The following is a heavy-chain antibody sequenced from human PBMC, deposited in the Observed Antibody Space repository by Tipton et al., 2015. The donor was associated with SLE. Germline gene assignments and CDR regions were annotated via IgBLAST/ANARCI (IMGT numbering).Heavy chain of an antibody. J-gene: IGHJ6*03. CDR3: ARHVISYSRRGGGFFYIDV. D-gene: IGHD2/OR15-2a*01. Sequence: TLSLTCSVSGGSITSSTYYWGWIRPSPGLGLEWIGNIDYTEVTYYNPSLKSRVTMSLDTSKNQFSVKLSSVTAADTAVYFCARHVISYSRRGGGFFYIDVWGEGAAVTVSS. V-gene: IGHV4-39*01. CDR1: GGSITSSTYY. CDR2: IDYTEVT.